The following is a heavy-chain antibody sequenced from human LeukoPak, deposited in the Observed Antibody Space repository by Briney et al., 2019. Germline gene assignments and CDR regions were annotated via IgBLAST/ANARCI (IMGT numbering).Heavy chain of an antibody. D-gene: IGHD3-22*01. Sequence: SVKVSCKASGGTFSSYAISWVRQAPGQGLEWMGGIIPIFGTANYAQKFQGRVTITADESTSTAYMELSSLRSEDTAVYYCARYYYDSSGYYYVFYYYYGMDVWGQGTTVTVSS. V-gene: IGHV1-69*13. CDR3: ARYYYDSSGYYYVFYYYYGMDV. J-gene: IGHJ6*02. CDR1: GGTFSSYA. CDR2: IIPIFGTA.